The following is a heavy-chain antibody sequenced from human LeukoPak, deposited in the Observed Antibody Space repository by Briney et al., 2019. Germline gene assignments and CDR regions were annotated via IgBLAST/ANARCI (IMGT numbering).Heavy chain of an antibody. D-gene: IGHD2-15*01. V-gene: IGHV3-21*01. J-gene: IGHJ4*02. Sequence: GGSLRLSCAASGFTFSSYYMNWVRQAPGKGLEWISSISSSSSYIYYADSVKGRFTISRDTAKNSLYLQMNSLRAEDAAVYYCARAYCSGGSCYPFDYWGQGTLVTVSS. CDR2: ISSSSSYI. CDR3: ARAYCSGGSCYPFDY. CDR1: GFTFSSYY.